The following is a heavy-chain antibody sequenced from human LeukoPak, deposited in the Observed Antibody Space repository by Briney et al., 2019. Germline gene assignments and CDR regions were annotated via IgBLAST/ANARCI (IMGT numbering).Heavy chain of an antibody. CDR2: ISYDGSNK. J-gene: IGHJ4*02. D-gene: IGHD2-8*02. Sequence: GGSLRLSCAASGFSFSTYSMHWVRQAPGKGLEWVAVISYDGSNKHYADSVKGRFTISRDNSKNTLYLQMDSLKTDDTAVYYCASPLLGGQRTLVIVSS. V-gene: IGHV3-30-3*01. CDR3: ASPLL. CDR1: GFSFSTYS.